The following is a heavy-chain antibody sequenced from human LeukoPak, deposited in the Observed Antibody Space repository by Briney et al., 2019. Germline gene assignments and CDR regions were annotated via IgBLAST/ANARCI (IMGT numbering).Heavy chain of an antibody. V-gene: IGHV3-9*01. J-gene: IGHJ4*02. D-gene: IGHD3-10*01. CDR3: AKSHSRRITSGEFDY. CDR1: GFTFDDYA. CDR2: ISWNSGSI. Sequence: TGGSLRLSCAASGFTFDDYAMHWVRQAPGKGLEWVSGISWNSGSIGYADSVKGRFTISRDNAKNSLYLQMNSLRAEDTALYYFAKSHSRRITSGEFDYWGQGTLVTVSS.